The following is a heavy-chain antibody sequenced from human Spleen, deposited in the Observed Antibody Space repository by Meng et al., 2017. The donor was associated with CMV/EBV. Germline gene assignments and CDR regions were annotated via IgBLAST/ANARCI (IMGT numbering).Heavy chain of an antibody. CDR3: ARLLRSDYYGMDV. V-gene: IGHV3-66*02. CDR2: IYSGGST. D-gene: IGHD4-17*01. CDR1: GLTFNTYD. Sequence: GGSLRLSCAASGLTFNTYDMHWVRQAPGKGLEWVSVIYSGGSTYYADSVKGRFTISRDNSKNTLYLQMNSLRAEDTAVYYCARLLRSDYYGMDVWGQGTTVTVSS. J-gene: IGHJ6*02.